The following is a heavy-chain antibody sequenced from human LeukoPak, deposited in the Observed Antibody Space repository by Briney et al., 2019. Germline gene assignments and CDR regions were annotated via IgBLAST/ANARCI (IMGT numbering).Heavy chain of an antibody. J-gene: IGHJ4*02. CDR3: ARDGAGNYVY. D-gene: IGHD4-11*01. V-gene: IGHV4-38-2*02. CDR1: GDSISSGYY. Sequence: SETLSLTCSVSGDSISSGYYWAWIRQPPGKGLEWIGSIFHSGSTHYNPSLESRVTISVDTSKNQFSLNLNSVTAADTAMYYCARDGAGNYVYWGQGALVAVS. CDR2: IFHSGST.